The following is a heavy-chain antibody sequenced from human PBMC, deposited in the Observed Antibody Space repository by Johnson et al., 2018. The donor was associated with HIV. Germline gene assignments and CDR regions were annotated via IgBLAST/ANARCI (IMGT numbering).Heavy chain of an antibody. CDR1: GFTFSSYW. CDR3: AREGVYSGSYSGAFDI. V-gene: IGHV3-66*01. CDR2: IYSGGST. D-gene: IGHD1-26*01. Sequence: EVQLVESGGGLVQPGGSLRLSCAASGFTFSSYWMHWVRQAPGKGLVWVSVIYSGGSTYYADSVKGRFTISRDNSKNTRYLQMKRLRAEDTAVYYCAREGVYSGSYSGAFDIWGQGTMVTVSS. J-gene: IGHJ3*02.